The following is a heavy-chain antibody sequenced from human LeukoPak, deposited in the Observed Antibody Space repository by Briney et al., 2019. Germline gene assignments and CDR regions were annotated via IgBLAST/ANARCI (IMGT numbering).Heavy chain of an antibody. Sequence: GGSLRLSCPTSGFAASSSYMSWVRQAPGKGLEWVSILYSSGSTYYADSVKGRFTISRDNSKNTLYLQMNSLRAEDTAVYYCAKEANYDFWSGYFDPWGQGTLVTVSS. V-gene: IGHV3-53*01. CDR1: GFAASSSY. CDR3: AKEANYDFWSGYFDP. CDR2: LYSSGST. J-gene: IGHJ5*02. D-gene: IGHD3-3*01.